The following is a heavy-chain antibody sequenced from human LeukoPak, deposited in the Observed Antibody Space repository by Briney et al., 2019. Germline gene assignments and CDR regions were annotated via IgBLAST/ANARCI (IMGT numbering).Heavy chain of an antibody. D-gene: IGHD3-9*01. CDR2: INSDGSST. CDR3: ARGGLRYFDCLLD. V-gene: IGHV3-74*01. CDR1: GFTFSNYW. J-gene: IGHJ4*02. Sequence: GGSLRLSCAASGFTFSNYWMHWVRQAPGKGLLWVSRINSDGSSTSYADSVKGRFTISRDSAKNTVYLQMNSLRVEDTAVYYCARGGLRYFDCLLDWGQGTLATVSS.